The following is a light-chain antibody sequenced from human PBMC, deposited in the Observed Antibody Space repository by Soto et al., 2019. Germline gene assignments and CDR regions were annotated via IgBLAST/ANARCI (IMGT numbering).Light chain of an antibody. Sequence: QSALSQPASVSGSPGQSITISCTGTSNDVGYYNYVSWYQRHPGQAPKLMISEVTTRPSGVSDRFSGSKSGNTASLTISRLQAEDEAHYYCSSYTTAYTQVFGGGTKVTVL. J-gene: IGLJ3*02. CDR3: SSYTTAYTQV. V-gene: IGLV2-14*01. CDR1: SNDVGYYNY. CDR2: EVT.